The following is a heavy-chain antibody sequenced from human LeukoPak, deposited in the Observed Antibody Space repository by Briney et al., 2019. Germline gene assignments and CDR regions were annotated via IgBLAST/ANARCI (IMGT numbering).Heavy chain of an antibody. CDR1: GFTHSILW. D-gene: IGHD2-15*01. J-gene: IGHJ3*02. CDR2: ISSDGSST. Sequence: GGSVRLLCALSGFTHSILWVHYVRPAPGKGLVCVSGISSDGSSTIYADSVKGRFTVSRDNDKNTLYLQMSSLRAEDTAVYYCARDVLVAATDAFDIWGQGTMVTVSS. CDR3: ARDVLVAATDAFDI. V-gene: IGHV3-74*01.